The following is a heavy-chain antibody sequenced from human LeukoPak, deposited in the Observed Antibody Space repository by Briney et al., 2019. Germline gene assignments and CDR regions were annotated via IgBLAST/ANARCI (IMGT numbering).Heavy chain of an antibody. J-gene: IGHJ4*02. CDR3: ARHGNYDFTDY. CDR2: IYYSGST. V-gene: IGHV4-39*01. D-gene: IGHD3-3*01. Sequence: PSETLSLTCTVSGGSISSSSYYWGWIRQPPGKGLEWIGSIYYSGSTYYNPSLKSRVTISVDTSKNQFSLKLSSVTAADTAVYYCARHGNYDFTDYWAQGTLVTVSS. CDR1: GGSISSSSYY.